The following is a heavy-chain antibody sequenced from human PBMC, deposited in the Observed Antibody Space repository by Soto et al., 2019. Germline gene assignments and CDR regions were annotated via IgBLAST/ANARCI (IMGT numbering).Heavy chain of an antibody. J-gene: IGHJ3*01. D-gene: IGHD3-10*01. CDR3: ATGAFVGRQQLVRDAFDC. Sequence: QVQLVQSGAEVKKPGSSVRVSCKASGGTFDSYTISWVRQAPGPWLEWVGRIAPIFDISKYAPKFQGRVTSTADKSTSTADMDVSGLTSEDTAVYYCATGAFVGRQQLVRDAFDCWGQGTMVTVSS. CDR1: GGTFDSYT. V-gene: IGHV1-69*02. CDR2: IAPIFDIS.